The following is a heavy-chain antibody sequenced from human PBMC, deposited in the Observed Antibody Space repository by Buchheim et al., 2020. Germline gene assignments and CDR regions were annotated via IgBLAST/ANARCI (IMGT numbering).Heavy chain of an antibody. D-gene: IGHD5/OR15-5a*01. Sequence: QVQLVQSGAEVKKPGASVKVSCKASGYTFTGYYMHWVRQVPGQGLEWMGWINPNSGGTTYAQKFQGRVTMPRDTSISPAYMELSRLRSDDTAVYYCARAAMSSYYYYGMDVWGQGTT. CDR1: GYTFTGYY. V-gene: IGHV1-2*02. CDR3: ARAAMSSYYYYGMDV. CDR2: INPNSGGT. J-gene: IGHJ6*02.